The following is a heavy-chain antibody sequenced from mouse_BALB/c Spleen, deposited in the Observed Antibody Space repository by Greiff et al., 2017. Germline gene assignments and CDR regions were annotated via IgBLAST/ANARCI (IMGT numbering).Heavy chain of an antibody. D-gene: IGHD2-14*01. Sequence: EVQLVESGGGLVQPGGSRKLSCAASGFTFSSFGMHWVRQAPEKGLEWVAYISSGSSTIYYADTVKGRFTISRDNPKNTLFLQMTSLRSEDTAMYYCARSSYYRYDGYWYFDVWGAGTTVTVSS. J-gene: IGHJ1*01. CDR2: ISSGSSTI. V-gene: IGHV5-17*02. CDR1: GFTFSSFG. CDR3: ARSSYYRYDGYWYFDV.